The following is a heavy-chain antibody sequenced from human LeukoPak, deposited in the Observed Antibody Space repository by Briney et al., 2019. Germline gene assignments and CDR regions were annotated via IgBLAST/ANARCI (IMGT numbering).Heavy chain of an antibody. Sequence: GGSLRLSCAASGFRFSRYWMSWVRQAPGKGLEWVASINQGESMIWYVDSVKGRFTISRDNANNLLFLQMNYMRVEDTAVYYCAKLLRDVTNYDFWGHGDLVTVSS. J-gene: IGHJ4*03. V-gene: IGHV3-7*01. D-gene: IGHD1-1*01. CDR1: GFRFSRYW. CDR2: INQGESMI. CDR3: AKLLRDVTNYDF.